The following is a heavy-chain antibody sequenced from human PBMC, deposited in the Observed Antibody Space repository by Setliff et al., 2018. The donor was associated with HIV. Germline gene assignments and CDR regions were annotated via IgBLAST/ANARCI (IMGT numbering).Heavy chain of an antibody. J-gene: IGHJ4*02. V-gene: IGHV5-51*01. CDR1: GYTFTSYW. Sequence: PGESLKISCKGSGYTFTSYWIGWVCQVPGKGLEWMGIIYPGDSDTRYSPSFQGRVTISADKSINTAYLQWSSLQASDTAMYYCARRASKASLDYWGQGTLVTVSS. CDR3: ARRASKASLDY. CDR2: IYPGDSDT.